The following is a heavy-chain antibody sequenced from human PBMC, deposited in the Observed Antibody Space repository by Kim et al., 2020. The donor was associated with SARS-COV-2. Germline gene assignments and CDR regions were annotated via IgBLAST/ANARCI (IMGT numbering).Heavy chain of an antibody. D-gene: IGHD3-10*01. CDR3: ARGVLVWFGELVYYYY. CDR1: GFTFSSYT. V-gene: IGHV3-30*04. J-gene: IGHJ6*01. CDR2: ISYDGSNK. Sequence: GGSLRLSCAASGFTFSSYTMHWVRQAPGKGLEWVAVISYDGSNKYYADSVKGRFTISRDNSKYTLYLQMNSLRAEDTAVYYCARGVLVWFGELVYYYY.